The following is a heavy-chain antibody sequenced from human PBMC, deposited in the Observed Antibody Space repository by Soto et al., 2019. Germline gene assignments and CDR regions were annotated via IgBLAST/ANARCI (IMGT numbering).Heavy chain of an antibody. CDR1: GGSFSGYY. CDR3: ARAHLGSDRNILEPFDP. J-gene: IGHJ5*02. D-gene: IGHD1-1*01. V-gene: IGHV4-34*01. Sequence: SETLSLTCAVYGGSFSGYYWSWIRQPPGKGLEWIGEINHSGSTNYNPSLKSRIRISPDTSKNQFSLQLNSVSPEDTAVYYCARAHLGSDRNILEPFDPWGQGTLVTVSS. CDR2: INHSGST.